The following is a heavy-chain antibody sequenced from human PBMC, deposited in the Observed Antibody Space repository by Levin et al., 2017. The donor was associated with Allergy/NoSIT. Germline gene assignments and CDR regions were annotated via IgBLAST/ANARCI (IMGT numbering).Heavy chain of an antibody. V-gene: IGHV4-61*02. CDR3: ARERFFVGSGMHAFDI. CDR2: IYTSGST. Sequence: PSETLSLTCTVSGGSISSGSYYWSWIRQPAGKGLEWIGRIYTSGSTNYNPSLKSRVTISVDTSKNQFSLKLSSVTAADTAVYYCARERFFVGSGMHAFDIWGQGTMVTVSS. D-gene: IGHD3-10*01. CDR1: GGSISSGSYY. J-gene: IGHJ3*02.